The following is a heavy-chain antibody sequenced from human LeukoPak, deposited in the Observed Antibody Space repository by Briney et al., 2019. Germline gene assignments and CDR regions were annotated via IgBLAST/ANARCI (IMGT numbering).Heavy chain of an antibody. CDR2: ISSSGSTI. V-gene: IGHV3-11*01. Sequence: RGSLRLSCAASGFTFSNYYMSWIRQAPGKGLEWVSYISSSGSTIYYADSVKGRFTISRDNAKNSLYLQMNSLRAEDTAVYYCARAGLFGPMTPDYWGQGTLVTVSS. D-gene: IGHD2-21*01. CDR1: GFTFSNYY. J-gene: IGHJ4*02. CDR3: ARAGLFGPMTPDY.